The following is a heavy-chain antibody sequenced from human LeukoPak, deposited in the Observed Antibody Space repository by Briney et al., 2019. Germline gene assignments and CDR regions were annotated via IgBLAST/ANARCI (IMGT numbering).Heavy chain of an antibody. J-gene: IGHJ5*02. CDR2: INHSGST. Sequence: SETLSLTCAVYGGSFSGYYWSWIRQPPGKGLEWIGEINHSGSTNYNPSLKSRVTISVDTSKNQFSLKLSSVTAADTAVYYCARGVWFDPWGQGTLVTVSS. CDR1: GGSFSGYY. CDR3: ARGVWFDP. V-gene: IGHV4-34*01.